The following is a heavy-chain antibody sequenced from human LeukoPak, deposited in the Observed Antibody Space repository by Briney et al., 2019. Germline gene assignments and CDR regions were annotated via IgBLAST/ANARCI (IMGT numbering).Heavy chain of an antibody. Sequence: PSETLPLTCTVSGGSISSYYWSWIRQPAGKGLEWIGRIYTSGSTNYNPSLKSRVTMSVDTSKNQFSLKLSSVTAADTAVYYCASDYYYDDNLLDPRAFDIWGQGTMVTVSS. J-gene: IGHJ3*02. CDR2: IYTSGST. V-gene: IGHV4-4*07. CDR3: ASDYYYDDNLLDPRAFDI. CDR1: GGSISSYY. D-gene: IGHD3-22*01.